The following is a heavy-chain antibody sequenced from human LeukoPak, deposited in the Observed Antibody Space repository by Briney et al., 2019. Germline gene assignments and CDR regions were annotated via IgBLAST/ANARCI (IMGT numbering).Heavy chain of an antibody. CDR1: GFTFSSYA. Sequence: GGSLRLSCAASGFTFSSYAMSWVRQAPGKGLEWVSAISGSGGSTYYADSVKGRFTISRDNSKNTLYLQMNSLRAEDTAVYYCAKTYGDYRYYYYYMDVWGKGTTVTISS. J-gene: IGHJ6*03. V-gene: IGHV3-23*01. CDR3: AKTYGDYRYYYYYMDV. CDR2: ISGSGGST. D-gene: IGHD4-17*01.